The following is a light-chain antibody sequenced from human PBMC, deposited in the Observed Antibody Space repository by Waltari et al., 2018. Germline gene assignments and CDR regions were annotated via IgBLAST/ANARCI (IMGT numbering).Light chain of an antibody. J-gene: IGLJ2*01. V-gene: IGLV2-23*02. Sequence: QSALTQPASASGSPGQSITISCPGTRSTIGDFKLVSWYQQHPGEAPRLLIYEVTKRPSGISDRFSASKSGNTASLTISRLQPEDEATYYCCSFASRSIFGGGTKVTVL. CDR3: CSFASRSI. CDR2: EVT. CDR1: RSTIGDFKL.